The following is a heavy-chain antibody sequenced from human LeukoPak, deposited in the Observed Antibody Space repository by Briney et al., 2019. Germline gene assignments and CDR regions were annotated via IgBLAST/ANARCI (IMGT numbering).Heavy chain of an antibody. J-gene: IGHJ4*02. CDR3: AKDTPYCSSTSCQTSYFDY. Sequence: PGRSLRLSCAASGFTFSSYGMHWVRQAPGKGLEWVAVISYDGSNKYYADSVKGRFTISRDNSKNTLYLQMNSQRAEDTAVYYCAKDTPYCSSTSCQTSYFDYWGQGTLVTVSS. CDR2: ISYDGSNK. V-gene: IGHV3-30*18. D-gene: IGHD2-2*01. CDR1: GFTFSSYG.